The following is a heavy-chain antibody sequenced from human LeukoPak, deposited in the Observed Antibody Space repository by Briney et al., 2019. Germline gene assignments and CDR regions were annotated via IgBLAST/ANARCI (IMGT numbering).Heavy chain of an antibody. J-gene: IGHJ5*02. D-gene: IGHD1-26*01. CDR3: ARHGGGSYTDCFDP. V-gene: IGHV4-39*01. Sequence: SETLSLTCTVSGGSISSSSYYWGWIRQPPGKGLEWIGSIYYSGSTYYNPSLKSRVTISVDTSKNQFSLKLSSVTAADTAVYYCARHGGGSYTDCFDPWGQGTLVNVSS. CDR1: GGSISSSSYY. CDR2: IYYSGST.